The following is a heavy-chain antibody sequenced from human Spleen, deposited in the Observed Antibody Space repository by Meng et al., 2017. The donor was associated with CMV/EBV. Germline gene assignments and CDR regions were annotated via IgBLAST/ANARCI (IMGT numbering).Heavy chain of an antibody. V-gene: IGHV3-11*01. CDR3: ARDVSYYQESSGYSTWFDP. CDR1: FTDYY. CDR2: ISAGGSNV. D-gene: IGHD6-19*01. Sequence: FTDYYISWIRQAPGKGPEWISYISAGGSNVYYAGSVKGRFTISRDNAKKSLFLQMNSLRVEDTAMYYCARDVSYYQESSGYSTWFDPWGQGTLVTVSS. J-gene: IGHJ5*02.